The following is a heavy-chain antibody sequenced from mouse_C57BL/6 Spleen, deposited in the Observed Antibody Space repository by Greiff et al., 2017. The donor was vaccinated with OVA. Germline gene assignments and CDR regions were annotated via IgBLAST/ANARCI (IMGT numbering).Heavy chain of an antibody. J-gene: IGHJ3*01. V-gene: IGHV1-50*01. CDR3: ARGGYDAFAY. CDR2: IDPSDSYT. D-gene: IGHD2-2*01. Sequence: VQLQQPGAELVKPGASVKLSCKASGYTFTSYWMQWVKQRPGQGLEWIGEIDPSDSYTNYNQKFKGKATLTVDTSSSTAYMQLSSLTSEDSAVYYCARGGYDAFAYWGQGTLVTVSA. CDR1: GYTFTSYW.